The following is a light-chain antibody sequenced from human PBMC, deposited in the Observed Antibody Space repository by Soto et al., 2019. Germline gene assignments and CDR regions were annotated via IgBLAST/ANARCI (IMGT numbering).Light chain of an antibody. Sequence: QSVLTQPPSSSVTPGQRVTISCSGSSPNIGSNYVYWYQHLPGTAPKLLIYSDNQRPSGVPDRFSGSKSGTSASLAISGLRSEDEADYYCAAWDNRLNAHVVFGGGTKLTVL. CDR1: SPNIGSNY. V-gene: IGLV1-47*02. J-gene: IGLJ2*01. CDR2: SDN. CDR3: AAWDNRLNAHVV.